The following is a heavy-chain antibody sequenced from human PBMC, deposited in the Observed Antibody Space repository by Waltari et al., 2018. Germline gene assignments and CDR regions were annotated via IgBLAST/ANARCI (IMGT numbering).Heavy chain of an antibody. J-gene: IGHJ5*02. Sequence: QVQLVQSGAEVKKPGASVKVSCKDSGSTFSDSGISWMRQAPGQGLEWMGWISGNNGHTNHAQKFQGRLIMTEDTSATTVYMELTYLTSDDTAVYYCARERHRLMEEGYLMALDPWGQGTLVTVSS. D-gene: IGHD3-3*01. CDR2: ISGNNGHT. CDR1: GSTFSDSG. CDR3: ARERHRLMEEGYLMALDP. V-gene: IGHV1-18*01.